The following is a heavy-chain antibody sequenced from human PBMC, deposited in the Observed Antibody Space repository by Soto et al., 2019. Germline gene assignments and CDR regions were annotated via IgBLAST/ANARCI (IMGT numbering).Heavy chain of an antibody. CDR2: INPSGGST. V-gene: IGHV1-46*01. D-gene: IGHD1-1*01. CDR1: GYTFTYYY. CDR3: ARVQGTTGTTNLYWYFDL. Sequence: QVQLVQSGAEVKKPGASVRVSCKASGYTFTYYYMHWVRQAPGQGLEWMGIINPSGGSTNYAQKFQGRVTMTRDTSPSTVYMELSSRRSEDTAVYYCARVQGTTGTTNLYWYFDLWGRGTLVTVSS. J-gene: IGHJ2*01.